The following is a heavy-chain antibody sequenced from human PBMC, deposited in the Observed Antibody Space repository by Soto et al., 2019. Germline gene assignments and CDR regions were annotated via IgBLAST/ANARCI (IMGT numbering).Heavy chain of an antibody. J-gene: IGHJ4*02. CDR1: GDSVSSNSAA. V-gene: IGHV6-1*01. Sequence: QAQLQQSGPGLVKPSQTLSLTCAISGDSVSSNSAAWTWIRQSPSRGLEWLGRTYYRSKWYSDYAVSVRSRATINAATPRTQFSLQVNSVTPEDTAVYYCASQGSSWFDYWGQGALVTVSS. CDR3: ASQGSSWFDY. CDR2: TYYRSKWYS. D-gene: IGHD6-13*01.